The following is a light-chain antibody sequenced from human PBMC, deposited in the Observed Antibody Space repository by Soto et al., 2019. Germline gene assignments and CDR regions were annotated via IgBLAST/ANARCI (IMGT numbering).Light chain of an antibody. CDR1: QSVSSNY. V-gene: IGKV3-20*01. J-gene: IGKJ5*01. CDR3: QQYGSTPYT. Sequence: EIVLTQSPATPSFSRRERAALSCRASQSVSSNYLAWYQQKNGQAPRLLIYGASSRATGIPDRFSGSGSGTDFNLTISRLETEDFAVYYCQQYGSTPYTFGQGTRLEIK. CDR2: GAS.